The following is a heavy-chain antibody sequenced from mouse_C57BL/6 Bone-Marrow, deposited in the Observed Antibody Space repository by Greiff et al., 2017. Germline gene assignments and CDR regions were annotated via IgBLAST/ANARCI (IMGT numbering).Heavy chain of an antibody. V-gene: IGHV5-12*01. J-gene: IGHJ4*01. D-gene: IGHD1-1*01. CDR3: ARRGFNYYGSSPIGYAMDY. CDR1: GFTFSDYY. CDR2: ISNGGGST. Sequence: EVQRVESGGGLVQPGGSLKLSCAASGFTFSDYYMYWVRQTPEKRLEWVAYISNGGGSTYYPDTVKGRFTISRDNAKNTLYLQMSRLKSEDTAMYYCARRGFNYYGSSPIGYAMDYGGQGTSVTVSS.